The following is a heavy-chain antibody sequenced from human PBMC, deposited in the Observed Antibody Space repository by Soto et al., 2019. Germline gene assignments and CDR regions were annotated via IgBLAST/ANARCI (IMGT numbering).Heavy chain of an antibody. CDR3: AKDLRGYRGRLHSYFDY. CDR2: ISYDGSNK. D-gene: IGHD5-12*01. Sequence: QVQLVESGGGVVQPGRSLRLSCAASGFTFSSYGMHWVRQAPGKGLEWVAVISYDGSNKYYADSVKGRFTISRDNSKNTLYLQMKSLRAEDTAVYYCAKDLRGYRGRLHSYFDYWGQGTLVTVSS. J-gene: IGHJ4*02. V-gene: IGHV3-30*18. CDR1: GFTFSSYG.